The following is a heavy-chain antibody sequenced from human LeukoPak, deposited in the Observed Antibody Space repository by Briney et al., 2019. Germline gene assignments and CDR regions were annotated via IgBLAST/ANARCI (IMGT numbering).Heavy chain of an antibody. CDR1: GFTLSSYG. CDR2: IRYDGSNK. D-gene: IGHD2-2*01. J-gene: IGHJ4*02. V-gene: IGHV3-30*02. CDR3: AKDRIWVGCSSTSCYFDY. Sequence: PGGSLRLSCAASGFTLSSYGMHWVRQAPGKGLEWVAFIRYDGSNKYYADSVKGRFTTSRDNSKNTLYLQMNSLRAEDTAVYYCAKDRIWVGCSSTSCYFDYWGQGTLVTVSS.